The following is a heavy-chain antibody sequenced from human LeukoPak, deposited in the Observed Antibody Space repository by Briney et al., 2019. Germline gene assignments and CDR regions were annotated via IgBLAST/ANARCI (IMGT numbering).Heavy chain of an antibody. CDR2: ISGSSSYI. D-gene: IGHD6-19*01. Sequence: PGGSLRLSCAASGFTFSSYSMNWVRQAPGKGLEWVSSISGSSSYIYYADSVKGRFTISRDNAKNSLYLQMNSLRAEDTAVYYCARLNLIAVASWFDPWGQGTLVTVSS. J-gene: IGHJ5*02. CDR1: GFTFSSYS. V-gene: IGHV3-21*01. CDR3: ARLNLIAVASWFDP.